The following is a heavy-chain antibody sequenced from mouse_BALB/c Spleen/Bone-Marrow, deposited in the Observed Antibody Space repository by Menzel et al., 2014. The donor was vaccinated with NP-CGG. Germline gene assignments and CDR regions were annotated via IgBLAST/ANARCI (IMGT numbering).Heavy chain of an antibody. Sequence: VQLQQSGAELVRPGSSVKISCKASGYPFSSYWMNWVKQRPGQGLEWIGQIYPGDGETNYNGKFKGNATLTADKSSSTAYIQLNSLTSEDSAVYFCARKYGDYWGQGTTLTVSS. CDR3: ARKYGDY. V-gene: IGHV1-80*01. D-gene: IGHD2-10*02. CDR2: IYPGDGET. CDR1: GYPFSSYW. J-gene: IGHJ2*01.